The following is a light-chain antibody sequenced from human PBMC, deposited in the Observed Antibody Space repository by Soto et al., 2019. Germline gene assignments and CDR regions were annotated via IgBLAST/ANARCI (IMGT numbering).Light chain of an antibody. Sequence: EILLTQSPATLSLSPGERATLSCRASQSVTSYLDWYKQKPGQAPRLLIYDVSNRASGIPARVRGSGSGSDFTLKISRVEAEDVGLYYCLQGTHWPWTFGQGTKVDI. CDR2: DVS. J-gene: IGKJ1*01. V-gene: IGKV3-11*01. CDR3: LQGTHWPWT. CDR1: QSVTSY.